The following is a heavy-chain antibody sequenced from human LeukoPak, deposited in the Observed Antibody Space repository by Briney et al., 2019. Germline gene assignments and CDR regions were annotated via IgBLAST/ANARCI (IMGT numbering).Heavy chain of an antibody. J-gene: IGHJ4*02. CDR3: AREGWELTSFDY. CDR1: AGSISSYY. Sequence: SETLSLTCTVSAGSISSYYWSWIRQPPGKGLEWIGYIYYSGSTNYNPSLKSRVTMSVDTSKNQFSLKLSSVTAADTAVYYCAREGWELTSFDYWGQGTLVTVSS. V-gene: IGHV4-59*12. CDR2: IYYSGST. D-gene: IGHD1-26*01.